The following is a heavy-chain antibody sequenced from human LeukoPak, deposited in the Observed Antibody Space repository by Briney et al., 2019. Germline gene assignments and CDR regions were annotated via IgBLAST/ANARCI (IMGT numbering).Heavy chain of an antibody. D-gene: IGHD6-13*01. Sequence: GGSLRLSCAASGFTFSTHEMEWVRQAPGKGLEWVAHISTSGTTTYHADSVQGRFIIARDNAKNALYLQMNSLRAEDTAVYYCARVPARGYYYLDVWGTGTTVTISS. V-gene: IGHV3-48*03. CDR1: GFTFSTHE. CDR3: ARVPARGYYYLDV. J-gene: IGHJ6*03. CDR2: ISTSGTTT.